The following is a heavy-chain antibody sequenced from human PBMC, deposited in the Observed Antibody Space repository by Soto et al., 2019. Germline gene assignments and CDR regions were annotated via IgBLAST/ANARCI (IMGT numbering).Heavy chain of an antibody. J-gene: IGHJ4*02. CDR3: ARHYDSSGYYSSSFDY. D-gene: IGHD3-22*01. CDR1: GGSINSYY. V-gene: IGHV4-59*01. CDR2: IYYSGGT. Sequence: SETLSLTCTVSGGSINSYYWSWIRQPPGKGLEWLGYIYYSGGTNYNPSLKSRVTISVDTSKNQFSLKLRSVTAADTAVYYCARHYDSSGYYSSSFDYWGKGTLVTVSS.